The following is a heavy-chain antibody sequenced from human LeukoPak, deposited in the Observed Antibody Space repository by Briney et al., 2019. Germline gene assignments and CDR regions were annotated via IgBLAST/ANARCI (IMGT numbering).Heavy chain of an antibody. Sequence: SETLSLTCTVSGGSISSYYWSWIRQPPGKGLEWIGYIYYSGSTYYNPSLKSRVTISVDTSKNQFSLKLSSVTAADTAVYYCARSGSYSSYFDYWGQGTLVTVSS. J-gene: IGHJ4*02. D-gene: IGHD1-26*01. CDR1: GGSISSYY. CDR3: ARSGSYSSYFDY. CDR2: IYYSGST. V-gene: IGHV4-59*04.